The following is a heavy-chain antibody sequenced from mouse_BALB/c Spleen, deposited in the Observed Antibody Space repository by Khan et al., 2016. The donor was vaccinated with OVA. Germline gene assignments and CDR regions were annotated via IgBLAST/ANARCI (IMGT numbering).Heavy chain of an antibody. Sequence: DLVKPVASVKLSCKASGYTFTSYWINWIKQRPGQGLEWIGHVSPGSGRPYYNEFFKAKATVTVDKSSNTAYIQLNSLSSDHSAVCFSTRSNNYSNSLYAMDYGGQGTSDTVSS. CDR3: TRSNNYSNSLYAMDY. D-gene: IGHD1-3*01. V-gene: IGHV1S41*01. CDR2: VSPGSGRP. J-gene: IGHJ4*01. CDR1: GYTFTSYW.